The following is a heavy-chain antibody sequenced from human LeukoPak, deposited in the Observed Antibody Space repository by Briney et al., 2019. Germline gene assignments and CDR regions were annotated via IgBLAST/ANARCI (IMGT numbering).Heavy chain of an antibody. J-gene: IGHJ6*02. CDR2: IGGSGGST. CDR3: AKSLREEWLSYIFGFMDV. D-gene: IGHD3-3*01. Sequence: PGGSLRLSCAASGFTFRSYPMTCVRQAPGKGLEWVSGIGGSGGSTSYADSVKGRFTISRDNSKNTLYLQMNSLRAEDAAIYYYAKSLREEWLSYIFGFMDVWGQGTTVIVFS. V-gene: IGHV3-23*01. CDR1: GFTFRSYP.